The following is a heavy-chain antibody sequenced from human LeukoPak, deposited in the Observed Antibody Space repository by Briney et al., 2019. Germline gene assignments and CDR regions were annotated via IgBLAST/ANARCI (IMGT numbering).Heavy chain of an antibody. CDR2: IYSGGST. D-gene: IGHD2-21*02. V-gene: IGHV3-66*01. Sequence: GGSLRLSCSASGFTVSSDYMSWIRQAPGKGLEWLSVIYSGGSTYYADSVKGRFTISRDNSKNTVYLQMNTLRVEDTAVYYCARGVSVPATRSFDYWGQGTLVTVSS. CDR3: ARGVSVPATRSFDY. CDR1: GFTVSSDY. J-gene: IGHJ4*02.